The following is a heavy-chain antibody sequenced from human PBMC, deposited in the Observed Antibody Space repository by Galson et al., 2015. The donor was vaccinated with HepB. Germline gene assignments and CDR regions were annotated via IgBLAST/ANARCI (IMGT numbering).Heavy chain of an antibody. D-gene: IGHD3-3*01. CDR2: MNPNSGNT. V-gene: IGHV1-8*01. CDR3: ASGRENYDFWSGYSSDAFDI. J-gene: IGHJ3*02. CDR1: GYTFTSYD. Sequence: SVKVSCKASGYTFTSYDINWVRQATGQGLEWMGWMNPNSGNTGYAQKFQGRVTMTRNTSISTAYMELSSLRSEDTAVYYCASGRENYDFWSGYSSDAFDIWGQGTMVTVSS.